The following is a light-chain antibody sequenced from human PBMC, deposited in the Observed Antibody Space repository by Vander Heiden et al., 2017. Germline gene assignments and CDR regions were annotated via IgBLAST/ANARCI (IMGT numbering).Light chain of an antibody. J-gene: IGKJ1*01. CDR2: GTS. CDR1: QNAYSNF. CDR3: QQCAASPVT. V-gene: IGKV3-20*01. Sequence: EIVLTQSPGTIFLSPGDSATLSCRASQNAYSNFLAWYQQKPGQPPRLLIYGTSSRAAGVPDRFSGSGSGTDFTLTISRLEPEDFAVYYCQQCAASPVTFGRWTKVELK.